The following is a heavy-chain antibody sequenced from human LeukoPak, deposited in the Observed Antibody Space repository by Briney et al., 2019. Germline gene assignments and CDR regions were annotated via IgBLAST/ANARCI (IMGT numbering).Heavy chain of an antibody. J-gene: IGHJ3*02. D-gene: IGHD4-11*01. CDR2: INPNSGGT. CDR3: ARVGLQTGDDAFDI. V-gene: IGHV1-2*02. Sequence: GASVKVSCKASGYTFTCYYMHWVRQAPGQGLEWMGWINPNSGGTNYAQKFQGGVTMTRDTSISTAYMELSRLRSDDTAVYYCARVGLQTGDDAFDIWGQGTMVTVSS. CDR1: GYTFTCYY.